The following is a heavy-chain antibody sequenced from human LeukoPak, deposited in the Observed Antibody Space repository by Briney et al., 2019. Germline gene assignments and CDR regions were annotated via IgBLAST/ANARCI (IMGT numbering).Heavy chain of an antibody. CDR2: IYSGGST. CDR3: ARDLGGSHEH. CDR1: GFTVSSSY. D-gene: IGHD1-26*01. V-gene: IGHV3-53*01. J-gene: IGHJ1*01. Sequence: GGSLRLSCAASGFTVSSSYMSWVRQAPGKGLEWVSVIYSGGSTYYTDSVKGRFTISRDNSKNTLYLQMNSLRAEDTAVYYCARDLGGSHEHWGQGTLVTVSS.